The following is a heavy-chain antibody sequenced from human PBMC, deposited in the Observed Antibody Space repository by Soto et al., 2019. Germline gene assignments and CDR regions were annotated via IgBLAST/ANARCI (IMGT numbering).Heavy chain of an antibody. Sequence: QPGGSLRLSCAASGFTFSSYSMSWVRQAPGKGLEWVSLISGNGGRTCYADSVKGRFTISRDNAKNTLYLQMNSLRAEDTAVYYCARGGECNADSCRRVVDVWGKGTTVTVSS. J-gene: IGHJ6*04. CDR2: ISGNGGRT. CDR3: ARGGECNADSCRRVVDV. CDR1: GFTFSSYS. V-gene: IGHV3-23*01. D-gene: IGHD2-15*01.